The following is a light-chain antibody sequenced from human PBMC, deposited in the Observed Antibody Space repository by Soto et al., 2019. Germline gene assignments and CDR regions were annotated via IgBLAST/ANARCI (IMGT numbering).Light chain of an antibody. CDR2: EVY. Sequence: QSVLTQPASVSGSPGQSITISCTGTSSDVGGYNFVSWYQQHPGKAPKLMIFEVYNRPSGVSSRFSGSKSGNTASLTISGLQADDEADYYCNSYTRSTTPWVFGGGTKLTVL. J-gene: IGLJ3*02. CDR1: SSDVGGYNF. CDR3: NSYTRSTTPWV. V-gene: IGLV2-14*01.